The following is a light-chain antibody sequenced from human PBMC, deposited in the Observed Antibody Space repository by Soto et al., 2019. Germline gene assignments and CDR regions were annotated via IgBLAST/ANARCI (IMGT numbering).Light chain of an antibody. V-gene: IGKV1-12*01. CDR1: QGISSW. Sequence: DIQMTQSPSPVSASVGDRVTITCRASQGISSWLAWYQQKPGKAPKLLIYAASSLHSGVPSRFSVSGSGTEFTLTISSLQPEDFATYYCLQHNSEPRTFGQGTKVDIK. CDR2: AAS. J-gene: IGKJ1*01. CDR3: LQHNSEPRT.